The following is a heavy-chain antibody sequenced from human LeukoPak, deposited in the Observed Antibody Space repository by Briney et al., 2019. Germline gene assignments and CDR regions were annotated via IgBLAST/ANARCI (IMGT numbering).Heavy chain of an antibody. CDR1: GGTFSSYA. J-gene: IGHJ6*04. Sequence: ASVTVSCKASGGTFSSYAISWVRQAPGQGLEWMGGIIPIFGTANYAQKFQGRVTITADESTSTAYMELSSLRSEDTAVYYCAKTPYYYGSGSSLYYYGMDVWGKGTTVTVSS. CDR3: AKTPYYYGSGSSLYYYGMDV. CDR2: IIPIFGTA. V-gene: IGHV1-69*01. D-gene: IGHD3-10*01.